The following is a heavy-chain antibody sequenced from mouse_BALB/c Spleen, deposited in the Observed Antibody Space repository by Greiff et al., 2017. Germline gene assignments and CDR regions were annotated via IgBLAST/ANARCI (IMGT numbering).Heavy chain of an antibody. CDR3: ARHEGLRREAIFAY. Sequence: EVKLVESGGGLVKPGGSLKLSCAASGFAFSSYDMSWVRQTPEKRLEWVAYISSGGGSTYYPDTVKGRFTISRDNAKNTLYLQMSSLKSDDTAMYYCARHEGLRREAIFAYWGQGTLVTVSA. J-gene: IGHJ3*01. V-gene: IGHV5-12-1*01. CDR2: ISSGGGST. D-gene: IGHD2-2*01. CDR1: GFAFSSYD.